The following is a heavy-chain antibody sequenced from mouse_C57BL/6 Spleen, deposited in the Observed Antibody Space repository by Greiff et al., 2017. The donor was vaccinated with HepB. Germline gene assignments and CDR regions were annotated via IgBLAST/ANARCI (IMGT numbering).Heavy chain of an antibody. CDR1: GYTFTSYW. J-gene: IGHJ4*01. Sequence: QVQLQQPGAELVKPGASVKLSCKASGYTFTSYWMHWVKQKPGQGLEWIGMIHPNSGSTNYNEKFKSKATLTVDKASSTAYMQLSSLTSEDSAVYYCAVTYYYAMDYWGQGTSVNVSS. CDR3: AVTYYYAMDY. D-gene: IGHD2-1*01. CDR2: IHPNSGST. V-gene: IGHV1-64*01.